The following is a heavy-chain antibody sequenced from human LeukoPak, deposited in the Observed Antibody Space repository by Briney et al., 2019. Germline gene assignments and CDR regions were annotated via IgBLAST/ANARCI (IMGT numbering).Heavy chain of an antibody. D-gene: IGHD3-10*01. J-gene: IGHJ4*02. V-gene: IGHV1-8*02. CDR2: MNPNSGNT. Sequence: ASVKVSCKASGGTFSSYAISWVRQAPGQGLEWMGWMNPNSGNTGYAQKFQGRVTMTRNTSISTAYMELSSLRSEDTAVYYCARGRGSALIDYWGQGTLVTVSS. CDR1: GGTFSSYA. CDR3: ARGRGSALIDY.